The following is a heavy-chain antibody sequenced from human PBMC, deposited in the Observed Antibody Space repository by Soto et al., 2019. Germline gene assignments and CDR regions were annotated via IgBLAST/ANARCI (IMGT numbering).Heavy chain of an antibody. CDR1: GGSISSSSYY. D-gene: IGHD3-16*02. Sequence: QLQLQESGPGLVKPSETLSLTCTVSGGSISSSSYYWGWIRQPPGKGLEWIGSIYYSGSTYYNPSLKSRVTISVDTSKNQFSLKLSSVTAADTAVYYCARAFYDYIWGSYPKSPYYFDYWGQGTLVTVSS. J-gene: IGHJ4*02. CDR3: ARAFYDYIWGSYPKSPYYFDY. CDR2: IYYSGST. V-gene: IGHV4-39*01.